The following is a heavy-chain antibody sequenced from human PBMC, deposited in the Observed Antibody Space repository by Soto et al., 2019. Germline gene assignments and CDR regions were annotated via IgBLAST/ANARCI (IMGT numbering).Heavy chain of an antibody. D-gene: IGHD6-19*01. CDR3: ARDAAYSSGWPAYYFDY. J-gene: IGHJ4*02. CDR1: GFTFSSYG. V-gene: IGHV3-33*01. CDR2: IWYDGSNK. Sequence: GGSLRLSCAASGFTFSSYGMHWVRQAPGKGLEWVAVIWYDGSNKYYADSVKGRFTISRDNSKNTLYLQMNCLRAEDTVVYYCARDAAYSSGWPAYYFDYWGQGTLVTVSA.